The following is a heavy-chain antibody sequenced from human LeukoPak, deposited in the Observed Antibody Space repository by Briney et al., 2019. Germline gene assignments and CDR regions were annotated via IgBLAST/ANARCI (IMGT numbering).Heavy chain of an antibody. CDR2: ISSSSSYI. CDR1: GFTFSSYS. J-gene: IGHJ4*02. D-gene: IGHD6-13*01. V-gene: IGHV3-21*01. Sequence: PGGSLRLSCAASGFTFSSYSMNWVRQAPGKGLEWVSSISSSSSYIYYADSVKGRFTISRDNSKNTLYLQMNSLRAEDTAVYYCARDVAHGSSSDYWGQGTLVTVSS. CDR3: ARDVAHGSSSDY.